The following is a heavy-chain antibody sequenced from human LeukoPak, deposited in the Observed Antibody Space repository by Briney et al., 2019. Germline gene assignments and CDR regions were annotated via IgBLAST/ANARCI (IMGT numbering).Heavy chain of an antibody. J-gene: IGHJ4*02. Sequence: SDTLSLTCTISGGSISSVGYYWSWIRQHPGKGRECIGYIYYSGSTYYNPSLKSRVTISVDTSKNQFSLKLSSVTAADTAVYYCARTRDGYNYYFDYWGQGTLVTVSS. CDR3: ARTRDGYNYYFDY. CDR2: IYYSGST. CDR1: GGSISSVGYY. D-gene: IGHD5-24*01. V-gene: IGHV4-31*03.